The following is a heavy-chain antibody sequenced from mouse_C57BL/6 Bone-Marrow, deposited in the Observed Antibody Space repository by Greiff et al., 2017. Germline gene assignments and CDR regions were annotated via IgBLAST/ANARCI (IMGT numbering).Heavy chain of an antibody. CDR1: GYTFTDYT. D-gene: IGHD1-1*01. V-gene: IGHV1-78*01. CDR3: ARCGFIYSWFAY. J-gene: IGHJ3*01. CDR2: IYPRDGST. Sequence: VLLVESDAELVKPGASVKISCKASGYTFTDYTIHWMKQRPDQSLEWIGYIYPRDGSTKYNEKFKGKATLTVEQSSSTAYMQLNSLTSDSFTVYYCARCGFIYSWFAYWGQGTLVTVSA.